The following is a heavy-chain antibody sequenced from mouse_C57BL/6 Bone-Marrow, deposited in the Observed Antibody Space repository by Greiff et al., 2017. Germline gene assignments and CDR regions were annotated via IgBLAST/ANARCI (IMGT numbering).Heavy chain of an antibody. D-gene: IGHD2-13*01. Sequence: QVQLQQPGTELVKPGASVKLSCKASGYTFTSYWMHWVKQRPGQGLEWIGNINPSNGGTNYNEKFKSKATLTVDKSSSTAYMQLSSLTSEASAVYDCERDGEYLAWCAYWGQGTLVTVSA. V-gene: IGHV1-53*01. CDR2: INPSNGGT. CDR1: GYTFTSYW. CDR3: ERDGEYLAWCAY. J-gene: IGHJ3*01.